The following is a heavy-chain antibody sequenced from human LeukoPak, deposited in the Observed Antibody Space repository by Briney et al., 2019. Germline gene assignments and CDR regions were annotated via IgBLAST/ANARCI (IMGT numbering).Heavy chain of an antibody. CDR1: GFTFSSYS. J-gene: IGHJ3*02. D-gene: IGHD3-22*01. CDR3: ASPDYYDSSWGAFDI. CDR2: ISSSSYI. Sequence: GGSLRLSCAASGFTFSSYSMNWVRQAPGKGLEWVSSISSSSYIYYADSVKGRFTISRDNAKNSLYLQMNSLRAEDTAVYYCASPDYYDSSWGAFDIWGQGTMVTVSS. V-gene: IGHV3-21*01.